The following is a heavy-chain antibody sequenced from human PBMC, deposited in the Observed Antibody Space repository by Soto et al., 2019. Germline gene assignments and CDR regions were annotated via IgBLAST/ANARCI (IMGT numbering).Heavy chain of an antibody. Sequence: QVQLVQSGAEVKRPGSSVKVSCKASGDTFNFYSINWVRQAPGLGLEWMGRVNPIVSMSNYAQKFQGRVTMTADKSVSSAYIELSSLRSEVTAIYYCASNYGSGYPDFDYWGQGALVPVSS. V-gene: IGHV1-69*02. CDR3: ASNYGSGYPDFDY. J-gene: IGHJ4*02. CDR2: VNPIVSMS. CDR1: GDTFNFYS. D-gene: IGHD3-10*01.